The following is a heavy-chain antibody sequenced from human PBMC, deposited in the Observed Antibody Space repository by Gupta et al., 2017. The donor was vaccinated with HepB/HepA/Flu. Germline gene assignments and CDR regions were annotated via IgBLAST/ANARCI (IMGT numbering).Heavy chain of an antibody. J-gene: IGHJ3*02. Sequence: QVQLVESGGGVVQPGRSLRLSCAASGFTFSSYGMHWVRQAPGKGLEWVAVISYDGSNKYYEDSVKGRFTISRDNSKNPLYLQMNSRRAEDTAVYYCLSFDAFDIWGQGTMVTVSS. CDR1: GFTFSSYG. V-gene: IGHV3-30*03. CDR3: LSFDAFDI. CDR2: ISYDGSNK.